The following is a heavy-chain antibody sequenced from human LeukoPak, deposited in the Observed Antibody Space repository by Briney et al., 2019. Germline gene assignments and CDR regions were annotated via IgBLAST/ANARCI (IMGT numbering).Heavy chain of an antibody. CDR3: ARDLYCGNGVWPYRFGNLDY. V-gene: IGHV3-48*04. CDR2: ISSTSTTM. D-gene: IGHD2-8*01. Sequence: GGSLRLSCAASGFTFSDYTMNWVRQAPGKGLEWVSYISSTSTTMYNADSVKGRFTISRDNAKNSLYLQMSSLRSEDTAVYYCARDLYCGNGVWPYRFGNLDYWAREPWLPSPQ. J-gene: IGHJ4*02. CDR1: GFTFSDYT.